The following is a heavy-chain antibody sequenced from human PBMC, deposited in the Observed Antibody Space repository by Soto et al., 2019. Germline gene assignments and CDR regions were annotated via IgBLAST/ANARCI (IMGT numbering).Heavy chain of an antibody. CDR3: TTACLPPFVDTAMGPFDY. CDR2: IKSKTDGGTT. J-gene: IGHJ4*02. D-gene: IGHD5-18*01. V-gene: IGHV3-15*01. CDR1: GFTFSNAW. Sequence: PGGSLRLSCAASGFTFSNAWMSWVRQAPGKGLEWVGRIKSKTDGGTTDYAAPVKGRFTISRDDSKNTLYLQMNSLKTEDTAVYYCTTACLPPFVDTAMGPFDYWGQGTLVTVSS.